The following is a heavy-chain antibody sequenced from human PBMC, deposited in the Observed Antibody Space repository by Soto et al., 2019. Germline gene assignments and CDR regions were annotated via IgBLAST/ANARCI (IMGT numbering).Heavy chain of an antibody. V-gene: IGHV4-61*08. CDR3: ASSYDFWSGKDHTFDY. J-gene: IGHJ4*02. D-gene: IGHD3-3*01. CDR2: IYYSGST. Sequence: TSETLSLTCTVSGGSISSGDYYWSWIRQPPGKGLEWIGYIYYSGSTNYNPSLKSRVTISVDTSKNQFSLKLSSVTAADTAVYYCASSYDFWSGKDHTFDYWGQGTLVTVSS. CDR1: GGSISSGDYY.